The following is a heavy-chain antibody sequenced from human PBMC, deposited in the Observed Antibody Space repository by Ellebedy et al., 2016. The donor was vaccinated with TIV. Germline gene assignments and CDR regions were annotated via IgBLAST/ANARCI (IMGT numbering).Heavy chain of an antibody. CDR2: INPNSGGT. CDR1: GYTLTDLS. V-gene: IGHV1-2*04. CDR3: ARRGNSSGPYWAFDI. D-gene: IGHD6-19*01. J-gene: IGHJ3*02. Sequence: VSVKVSCKVSGYTLTDLSMHWVRQVPGQGLEWMGWINPNSGGTKYAQNFQGWVTMTRDTSISTAYIELSRLTSDDTAMYYCARRGNSSGPYWAFDIWGQGTLVTVPS.